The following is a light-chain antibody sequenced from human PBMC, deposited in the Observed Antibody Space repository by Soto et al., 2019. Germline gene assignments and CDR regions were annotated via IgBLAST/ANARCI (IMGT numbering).Light chain of an antibody. CDR2: EVS. Sequence: QSALTQPASVSGSPGQSITISCTGTNSDVGAYNYVSWYQHHPGKAPKLMLYEVSNRPSGVSNRFSGSKSGNTASLTISGLQAEDEADYYCSSYTSSTTLVFGTGTQLTVL. J-gene: IGLJ1*01. CDR3: SSYTSSTTLV. CDR1: NSDVGAYNY. V-gene: IGLV2-14*01.